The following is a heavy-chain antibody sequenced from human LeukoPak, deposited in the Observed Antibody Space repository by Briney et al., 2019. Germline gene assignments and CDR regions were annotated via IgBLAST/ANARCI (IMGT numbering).Heavy chain of an antibody. CDR2: ISSSSSTI. D-gene: IGHD1-7*01. V-gene: IGHV3-48*01. CDR1: GFTFSSYS. Sequence: GGSLRLSCGASGFTFSSYSMNWVRQAPGKGLEWVSYISSSSSTIYYADSVKGRFTISRDNAKNSLYLQMNSLRAEDTAVYYCARGHGGITGTKGSVDYWGQGTLVTVSS. CDR3: ARGHGGITGTKGSVDY. J-gene: IGHJ4*02.